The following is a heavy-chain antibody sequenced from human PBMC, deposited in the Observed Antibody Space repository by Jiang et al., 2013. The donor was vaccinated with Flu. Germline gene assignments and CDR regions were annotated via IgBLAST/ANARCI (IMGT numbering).Heavy chain of an antibody. V-gene: IGHV4-59*09. CDR2: IYYSGST. D-gene: IGHD6-25*01. Sequence: LEWIGYIYYSGSTNYNPSLKSRVTISVDTSKNQFSLKLSSVTAADTAVYYCARGPSQRGGWFDPWGQGTLVTVSS. CDR3: ARGPSQRGGWFDP. J-gene: IGHJ5*02.